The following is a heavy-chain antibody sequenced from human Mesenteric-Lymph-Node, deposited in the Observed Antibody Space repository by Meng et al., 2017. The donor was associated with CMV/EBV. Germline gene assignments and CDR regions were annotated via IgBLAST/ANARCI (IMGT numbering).Heavy chain of an antibody. Sequence: AASGFTFSSSAMHWVRQAPGKGLEWVAVISYDGSNKYYADSVKGRFTISRDNSKNTLYLQMNSLRAEDTAVYYCARDVDLTGYFDYWGQGTLVTVSS. D-gene: IGHD2-15*01. CDR3: ARDVDLTGYFDY. V-gene: IGHV3-30*04. CDR2: ISYDGSNK. CDR1: GFTFSSSA. J-gene: IGHJ4*02.